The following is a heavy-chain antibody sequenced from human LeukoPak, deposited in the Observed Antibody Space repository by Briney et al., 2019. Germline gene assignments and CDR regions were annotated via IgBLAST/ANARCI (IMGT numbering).Heavy chain of an antibody. Sequence: GGSLRLSCAASGFTFSSYSMNWVRQAPGKGLEWVSSIISSSSYIYYADSVKGRFTISRDNAKNSLYLQMNSLRAEDTAVYYCARVPHDYGDDDPGSRDYWGQGTLVTVSS. CDR2: IISSSSYI. CDR1: GFTFSSYS. J-gene: IGHJ4*02. V-gene: IGHV3-21*01. CDR3: ARVPHDYGDDDPGSRDY. D-gene: IGHD4-17*01.